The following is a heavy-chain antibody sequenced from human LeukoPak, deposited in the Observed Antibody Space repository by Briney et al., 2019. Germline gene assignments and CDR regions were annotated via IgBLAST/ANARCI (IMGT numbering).Heavy chain of an antibody. V-gene: IGHV3-74*01. CDR3: ARDGLAAITFGY. CDR1: GFTFSSYW. D-gene: IGHD5-24*01. J-gene: IGHJ4*02. Sequence: GGSLRLSCVASGFTFSSYWMHWVRQAPGKGLVWVSHINSDGSSTTYADSVKGRFTISRDNAKNTLYLQMNSPRAEDTAVYYCARDGLAAITFGYWGQGILVTVSS. CDR2: INSDGSST.